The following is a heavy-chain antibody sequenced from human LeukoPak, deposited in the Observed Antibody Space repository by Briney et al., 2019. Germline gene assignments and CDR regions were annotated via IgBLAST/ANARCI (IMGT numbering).Heavy chain of an antibody. CDR1: GFTFSSYA. Sequence: GGSLRLSCAASGFTFSSYAMHWVRQAPGKGLEWVAVISYDGSNKYYADSVKGRFTISRDNSKNTLYLQMNSLRAEDTAVYYCAKDSIWFGEYFDYWGQGTLVTVSS. CDR3: AKDSIWFGEYFDY. CDR2: ISYDGSNK. J-gene: IGHJ4*02. V-gene: IGHV3-30-3*01. D-gene: IGHD3-10*01.